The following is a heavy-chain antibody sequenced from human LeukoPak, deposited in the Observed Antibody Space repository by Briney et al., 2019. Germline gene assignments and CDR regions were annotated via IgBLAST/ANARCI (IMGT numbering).Heavy chain of an antibody. CDR1: GFTFSDYY. CDR3: ARTYCGGYSYSGYFDY. V-gene: IGHV3-11*01. CDR2: ISSSGSTL. D-gene: IGHD2-21*02. Sequence: PGGSLRLSCAASGFTFSDYYMSWIRQAPGKGLEWVSYISSSGSTLYYADSVKGRFTISRDNAKNSLYLQMNSLRAEDTAVYYCARTYCGGYSYSGYFDYWGQGTLVTVSS. J-gene: IGHJ4*02.